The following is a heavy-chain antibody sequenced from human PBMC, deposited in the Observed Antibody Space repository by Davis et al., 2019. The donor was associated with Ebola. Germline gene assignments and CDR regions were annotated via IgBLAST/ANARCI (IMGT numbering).Heavy chain of an antibody. J-gene: IGHJ4*02. V-gene: IGHV3-30*02. CDR3: ARDSDDYCFDY. CDR1: GFTLSSYG. CDR2: VRSHGSDD. Sequence: GGSLRLSCAASGFTLSSYGMHWVRQAPGRGLEWVAFVRSHGSDDHYADSVKGRFTISRDNSKNTLYLQMNSLRPEDTAVYYCARDSDDYCFDYWGQGTLVTVSS. D-gene: IGHD2-21*02.